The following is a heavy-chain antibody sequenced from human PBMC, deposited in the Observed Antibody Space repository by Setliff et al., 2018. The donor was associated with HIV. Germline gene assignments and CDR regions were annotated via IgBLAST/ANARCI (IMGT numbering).Heavy chain of an antibody. CDR3: ARVDMGYYYDSSGYSHFDH. CDR2: IYPGDSDT. CDR1: GYNFTNYW. V-gene: IGHV5-51*01. D-gene: IGHD3-22*01. J-gene: IGHJ4*02. Sequence: PGESLKISCKASGYNFTNYWIDWVRQLPGKGLEWMGVIYPGDSDTRYSPSFQGQVTISVDKSITTAYLHWRSLKASDTAMYYCARVDMGYYYDSSGYSHFDHWGQGTLVTVSS.